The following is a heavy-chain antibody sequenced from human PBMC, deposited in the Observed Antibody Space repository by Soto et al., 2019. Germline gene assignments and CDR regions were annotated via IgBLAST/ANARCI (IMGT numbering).Heavy chain of an antibody. CDR2: TYYRSKWNN. D-gene: IGHD6-19*01. CDR3: ARAWGFSSGWYGPFYY. V-gene: IGHV6-1*01. CDR1: VDSVSSNRAA. J-gene: IGHJ4*02. Sequence: SQTLSLTCAISVDSVSSNRAACNWIRQYPSSGLEWLGRTYYRSKWNNAYAVSVKSRITIIPDTSKNQFSLQLNSVTPEDTAVYYCARAWGFSSGWYGPFYYWGQGTLVTVSS.